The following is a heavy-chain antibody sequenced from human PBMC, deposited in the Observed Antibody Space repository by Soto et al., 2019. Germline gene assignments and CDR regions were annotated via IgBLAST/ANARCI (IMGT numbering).Heavy chain of an antibody. Sequence: SETLSLTCTVSGGSVSSGSFYWSWIRQPPGKGLEWIGFVYHIGRTNYNPSLKSRVTISVDTSKNQFSLKLSSVTAADTAVYYCARDRVGPTAMGFQYYYYGMDVWGQGTTVTVSS. D-gene: IGHD5-18*01. CDR1: GGSVSSGSFY. CDR3: ARDRVGPTAMGFQYYYYGMDV. J-gene: IGHJ6*02. V-gene: IGHV4-61*01. CDR2: VYHIGRT.